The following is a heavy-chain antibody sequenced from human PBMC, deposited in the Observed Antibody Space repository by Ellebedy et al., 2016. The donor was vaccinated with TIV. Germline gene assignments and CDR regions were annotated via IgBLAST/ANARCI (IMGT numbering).Heavy chain of an antibody. Sequence: GESLKISCAASGFAFSSYAMTWVRQAPGKGLEPVAAISGGGDNTYYADSVKGRFTISSDYSKTTLYLQMNSLRAEATAMYYCGREDAVDGGYIDYWGQGTLVTVSS. J-gene: IGHJ4*02. CDR2: ISGGGDNT. CDR3: GREDAVDGGYIDY. D-gene: IGHD6-19*01. CDR1: GFAFSSYA. V-gene: IGHV3-23*01.